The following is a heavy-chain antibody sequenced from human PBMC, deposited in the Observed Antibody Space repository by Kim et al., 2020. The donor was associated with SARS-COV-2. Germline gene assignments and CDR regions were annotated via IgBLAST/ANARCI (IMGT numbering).Heavy chain of an antibody. CDR1: GFSLGTGGMC. V-gene: IGHV2-70*11. D-gene: IGHD1-7*01. CDR3: ARIVAGTTQPNRPHFDS. Sequence: SGPTLVNPTQTLTLTCNFSGFSLGTGGMCVSWIRQPPGKALEWLARIDWDDTKYFSTSLKTRLTISKDTSKNQVVLTMTNMDPVDTATYYCARIVAGTTQPNRPHFDSWGQGTLVTVYS. CDR2: IDWDDTK. J-gene: IGHJ4*02.